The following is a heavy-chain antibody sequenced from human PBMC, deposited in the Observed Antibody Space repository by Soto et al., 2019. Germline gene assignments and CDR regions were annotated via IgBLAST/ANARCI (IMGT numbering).Heavy chain of an antibody. Sequence: EVQLVESGGGLVQPGGSLRLSCAASGFTVSSNYMSWVRQAPGKGLEWVSVIYSGGSTYYADSVKGRFTISRDNSKNTLYLQMNSLRAEDTAVYYCARDLEEDTAMVPYYYYGMDVWGQGTTVTVSS. CDR3: ARDLEEDTAMVPYYYYGMDV. J-gene: IGHJ6*02. D-gene: IGHD5-18*01. CDR2: IYSGGST. V-gene: IGHV3-66*01. CDR1: GFTVSSNY.